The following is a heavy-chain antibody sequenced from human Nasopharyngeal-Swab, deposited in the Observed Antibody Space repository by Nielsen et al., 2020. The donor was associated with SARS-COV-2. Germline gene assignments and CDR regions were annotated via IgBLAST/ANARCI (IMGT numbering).Heavy chain of an antibody. CDR2: ISSSGSTI. V-gene: IGHV3-11*01. CDR1: GFTFSDNY. Sequence: GGSLRLSCAASGFTFSDNYMSWIRQAPGKGLEWVSYISSSGSTIYYADSVKGRFTISRDNAKNSLYLQMNSLRAEDTAVYYCAISSGYYYPGFDYWGQGTLVTVSS. CDR3: AISSGYYYPGFDY. J-gene: IGHJ4*02. D-gene: IGHD3-22*01.